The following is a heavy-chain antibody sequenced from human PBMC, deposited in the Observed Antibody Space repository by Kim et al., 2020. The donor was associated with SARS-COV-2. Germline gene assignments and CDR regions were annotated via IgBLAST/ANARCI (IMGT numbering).Heavy chain of an antibody. CDR3: ARVPFGALSAYYFDL. V-gene: IGHV3-11*01. CDR1: GFTFSDYY. CDR2: ISSSGSYV. D-gene: IGHD3-10*01. J-gene: IGHJ4*02. Sequence: GGSLRLSCAASGFTFSDYYMTWIRQAPGKGLEWVSYISSSGSYVNYADSVKGRFTISRDNAKNSLYLQMSSLRAEDTALYYCARVPFGALSAYYFDLWGQGTLVTVSS.